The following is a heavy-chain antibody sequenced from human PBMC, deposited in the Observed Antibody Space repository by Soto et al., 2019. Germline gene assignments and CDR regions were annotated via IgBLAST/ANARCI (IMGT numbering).Heavy chain of an antibody. CDR1: GFSFSSYS. D-gene: IGHD6-19*01. V-gene: IGHV3-21*01. Sequence: EVQLVESGGGLVKPGGSLRLSCAASGFSFSSYSMNWVRQAPGKGLEWVSSISTSGNTIYYRDSVRGRFTISRDNAKNPLSQQMDGLRAEGAAVYYCAGDASGGAAGGGGYWGQGTLVTVSS. CDR3: AGDASGGAAGGGGY. CDR2: ISTSGNTI. J-gene: IGHJ4*02.